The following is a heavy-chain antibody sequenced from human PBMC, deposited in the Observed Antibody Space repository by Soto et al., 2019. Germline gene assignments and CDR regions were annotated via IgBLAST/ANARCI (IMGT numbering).Heavy chain of an antibody. CDR3: ARDLGLGDFWSGYYRYYYYGMDV. CDR1: GFTFSSYG. V-gene: IGHV3-33*01. J-gene: IGHJ6*02. CDR2: IWYDGSNK. Sequence: GGSLRLSCAASGFTFSSYGMHWVRQAPGKGLEWVAVIWYDGSNKYYADSVKGRFTISRDNSKNTLYLQMNSLRAEDTAVYYCARDLGLGDFWSGYYRYYYYGMDVWGQGTTVTVS. D-gene: IGHD3-3*01.